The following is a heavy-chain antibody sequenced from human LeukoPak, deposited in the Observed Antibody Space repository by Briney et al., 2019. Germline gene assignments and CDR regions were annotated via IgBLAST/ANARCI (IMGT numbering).Heavy chain of an antibody. J-gene: IGHJ6*03. D-gene: IGHD3-9*01. V-gene: IGHV4-59*01. CDR2: IYYSGST. CDR1: SGSISSYY. CDR3: ARVAGTSYFDWGYYYYYMDV. Sequence: SETLSLTCTVSSGSISSYYWSWIRQPPGKGLEWIGYIYYSGSTNYNPSLKSRVTTSVDTSKNQFSLKLSSVTAADTAVYYCARVAGTSYFDWGYYYYYMDVWGKGTTVTVSS.